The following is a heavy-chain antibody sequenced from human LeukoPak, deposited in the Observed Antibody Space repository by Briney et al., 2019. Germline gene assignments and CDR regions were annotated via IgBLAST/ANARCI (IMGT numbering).Heavy chain of an antibody. CDR2: INHSGST. V-gene: IGHV4-34*01. CDR3: ARGRRIAAAGSGAFDI. D-gene: IGHD6-13*01. Sequence: PSETLSLTCAVYGGSLSGYYWSWIRQPPGKGLEWIGEINHSGSTNYNPSLKSRVTISVDTSKNQFSLKLSSVTAADTAVYYCARGRRIAAAGSGAFDIWGQGTMVTVSS. CDR1: GGSLSGYY. J-gene: IGHJ3*02.